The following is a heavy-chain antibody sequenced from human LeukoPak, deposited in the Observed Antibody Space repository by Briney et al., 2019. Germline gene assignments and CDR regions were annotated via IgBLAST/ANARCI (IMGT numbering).Heavy chain of an antibody. V-gene: IGHV3-74*01. J-gene: IGHJ4*02. CDR3: ARVSTYSAIDY. Sequence: GGSLRLSCAASGFTFSSYWMHWVRQGPGKGLVWVPRINSDGSSTSYADSVKGRFTISRDNAKNTLYLQMNSLRAEDTAVYYCARVSTYSAIDYWGQGTLVTVSS. D-gene: IGHD1-26*01. CDR2: INSDGSST. CDR1: GFTFSSYW.